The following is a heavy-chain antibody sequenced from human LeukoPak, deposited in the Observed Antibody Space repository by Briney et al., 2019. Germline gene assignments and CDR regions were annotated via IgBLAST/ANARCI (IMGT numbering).Heavy chain of an antibody. D-gene: IGHD5-18*01. CDR1: GFTFDDYG. CDR3: ASFYSYGYPFDY. J-gene: IGHJ4*02. V-gene: IGHV3-30*03. CDR2: ISYDGSIK. Sequence: GGSLRLSCAASGFTFDDYGMSWVRQAPGKGLEWVAVISYDGSIKYYADSVKGRFTISRDNSKNTLYLQMNSLRAEDTAVYYCASFYSYGYPFDYWGQGTLVTVSS.